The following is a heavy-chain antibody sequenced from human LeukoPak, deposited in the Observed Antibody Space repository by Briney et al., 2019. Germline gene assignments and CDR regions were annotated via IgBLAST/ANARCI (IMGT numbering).Heavy chain of an antibody. J-gene: IGHJ6*03. CDR3: ARGPLDTARRYMDV. V-gene: IGHV3-74*01. D-gene: IGHD5-18*01. CDR1: GFTFSSYW. CDR2: INSDGSST. Sequence: GGSLRLSCAASGFTFSSYWMHWVRQAPGKGLVWVSRINSDGSSTSYADSVKGRFTISNDNAKNTLYLQMNSLRAEDTAVYYCARGPLDTARRYMDVWGKGTTVTVSS.